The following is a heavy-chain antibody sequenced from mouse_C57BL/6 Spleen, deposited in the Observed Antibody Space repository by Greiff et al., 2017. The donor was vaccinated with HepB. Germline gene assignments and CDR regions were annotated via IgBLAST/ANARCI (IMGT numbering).Heavy chain of an antibody. V-gene: IGHV1-53*01. J-gene: IGHJ2*01. CDR2: INPSNGGT. Sequence: QVQLQQPGTELVKPGASVKLSCKASGYTFTSYWMHWVKQRPGQGLEWIGNINPSNGGTNYNEKFKSKATLTVDKSSSTAYMQLSSLTSEASAVYYCARERLQLRLPDYWGQGTTLTVSS. D-gene: IGHD3-2*02. CDR1: GYTFTSYW. CDR3: ARERLQLRLPDY.